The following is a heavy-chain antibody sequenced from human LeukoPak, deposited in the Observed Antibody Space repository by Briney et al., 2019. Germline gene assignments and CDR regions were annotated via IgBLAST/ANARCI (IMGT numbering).Heavy chain of an antibody. CDR3: ARCQAGTDEQRPFDY. V-gene: IGHV3-66*01. D-gene: IGHD3-10*01. J-gene: IGHJ4*02. CDR1: GFTVRSDY. CDR2: IYGGSSP. Sequence: PGRSLRLSCAVSGFTVRSDYMTWVRQPPGKGLEWVSVIYGGSSPYYADSVKGSFTISRDNSKNTLYLQMNSLRAEDTAIHYCARCQAGTDEQRPFDYWGQGTLVTVSS.